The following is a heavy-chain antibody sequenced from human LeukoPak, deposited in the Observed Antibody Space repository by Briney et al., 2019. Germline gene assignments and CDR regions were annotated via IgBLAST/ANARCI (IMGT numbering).Heavy chain of an antibody. J-gene: IGHJ4*02. CDR3: ARGPIIVVVPAATYFDC. D-gene: IGHD2-2*01. V-gene: IGHV4-4*02. CDR2: IHYSRST. CDR1: GGPNSRSNW. Sequence: KPSETLSLPCTVSGGPNSRSNWWSWLRHPPGKALEWCGDIHYSRSTHYNPSLKTRHPISGDNHKNLFSLKLLSVTAADSAVFYCARGPIIVVVPAATYFDCWGQGSVVSVCS.